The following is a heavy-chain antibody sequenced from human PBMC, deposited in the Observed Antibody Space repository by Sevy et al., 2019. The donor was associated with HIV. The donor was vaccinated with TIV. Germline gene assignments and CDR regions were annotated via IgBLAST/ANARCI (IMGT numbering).Heavy chain of an antibody. CDR2: ISYGGST. CDR1: GGSITDKKYY. CDR3: ARRVAAAGKGNEYFEH. Sequence: SETLSLTCTVSGGSITDKKYYWAWLRQPPGKGLEWIGSISYGGSTYSNPSLQRRVTSSVDTCKNQFSLNLRSVTAADTANYYCARRVAAAGKGNEYFEHWGRGTLVTVSS. D-gene: IGHD6-13*01. V-gene: IGHV4-39*01. J-gene: IGHJ1*01.